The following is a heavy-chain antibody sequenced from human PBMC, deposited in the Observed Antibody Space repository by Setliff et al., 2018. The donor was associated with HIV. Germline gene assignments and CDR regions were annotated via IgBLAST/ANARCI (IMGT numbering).Heavy chain of an antibody. J-gene: IGHJ3*02. CDR3: ARNQYLPHDAFDI. CDR2: IHFSGST. Sequence: SETLSLTCTVSYGSISNYYWSWIRQPPGKGLEWIGYIHFSGSTTYNPSLKSRVTISVDTSKNQFSLKLTSMTAADAAVYYCARNQYLPHDAFDIRGQGTMVTVSS. CDR1: YGSISNYY. V-gene: IGHV4-59*01.